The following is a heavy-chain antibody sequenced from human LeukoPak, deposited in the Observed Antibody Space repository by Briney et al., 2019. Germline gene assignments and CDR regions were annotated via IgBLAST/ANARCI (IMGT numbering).Heavy chain of an antibody. CDR3: AKDWTPHNRVYDCLDA. D-gene: IGHD3-16*01. CDR1: GFAFGDHA. V-gene: IGHV3-23*01. J-gene: IGHJ5*02. Sequence: GGSLRLSCVRSGFAFGDHAISWVRQAPGKGPAWVETIGSGADLLHAESVKGRFTISRDDPRNTVWLQMNSLRAEDTALYYCAKDWTPHNRVYDCLDAWGQGTQVTVSS. CDR2: IGSGADL.